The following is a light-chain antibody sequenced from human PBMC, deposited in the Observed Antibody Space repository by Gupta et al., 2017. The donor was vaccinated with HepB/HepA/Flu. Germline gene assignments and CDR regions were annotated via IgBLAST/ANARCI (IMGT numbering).Light chain of an antibody. V-gene: IGLV1-40*01. Sequence: QSVLTQPPSVSGAPGQRVTISCTGSSSNIGAGYDVHWYQQFPTTAPKLLIYGNSKRPSAVPDRFSGSKSGTSASLAITGLQAEDEADYYCQSYERSLGGHVIFGGGTKLTVL. CDR2: GNS. J-gene: IGLJ2*01. CDR3: QSYERSLGGHVI. CDR1: SSNIGAGYD.